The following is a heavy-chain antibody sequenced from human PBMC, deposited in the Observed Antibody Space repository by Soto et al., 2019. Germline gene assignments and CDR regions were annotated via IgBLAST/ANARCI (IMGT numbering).Heavy chain of an antibody. J-gene: IGHJ4*02. V-gene: IGHV1-2*02. D-gene: IGHD2-8*01. CDR1: GYTFTGYY. Sequence: ASVKVSCKASGYTFTGYYIHWVRQAPGQGLEWMGWINPSSGVTKSAQRFQGSVTMTRDTSITTAYMEMTRLTSDDTAVYYCARGGCTDGVCTYYFDYWGRGALVTVSS. CDR2: INPSSGVT. CDR3: ARGGCTDGVCTYYFDY.